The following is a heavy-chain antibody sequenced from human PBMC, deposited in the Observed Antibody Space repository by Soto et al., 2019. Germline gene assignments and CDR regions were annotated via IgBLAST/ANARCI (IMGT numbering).Heavy chain of an antibody. J-gene: IGHJ5*02. V-gene: IGHV5-51*01. CDR1: GYNFTNYW. Sequence: GESLKISCXGFGYNFTNYWIGWVRQMPGKGLEWMGIISPRDSESRYSPSFQGQVTISADKSISTAYLQWSSLRASDTATYYCARRLTLAGHLVWFDTWGQGTLVTVS. CDR3: ARRLTLAGHLVWFDT. D-gene: IGHD6-19*01. CDR2: ISPRDSES.